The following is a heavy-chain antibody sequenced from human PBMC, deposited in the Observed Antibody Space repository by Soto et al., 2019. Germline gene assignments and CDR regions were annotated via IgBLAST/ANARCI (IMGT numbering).Heavy chain of an antibody. J-gene: IGHJ6*02. D-gene: IGHD3-16*02. CDR1: GFSFISFG. Sequence: QVQLVESGGGVVQPGRSLRLSCAPSGFSFISFGMHWVRQAPGKGLEWVAFIWYDGSDRYYSDSVKGRFTISRDNSKNTMYLQMSSLRAEDTAIYYCARDPFIIPPRGVRSSLFYYSMDVWGQGTTVTVSS. CDR2: IWYDGSDR. CDR3: ARDPFIIPPRGVRSSLFYYSMDV. V-gene: IGHV3-33*01.